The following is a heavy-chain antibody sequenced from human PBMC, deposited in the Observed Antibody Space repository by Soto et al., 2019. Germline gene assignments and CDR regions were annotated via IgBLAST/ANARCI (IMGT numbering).Heavy chain of an antibody. Sequence: QVQLVESGGGVVQPGRSLRLSCAASGFTFSSYGRHWVRQAPGKGLEWVAVIWYDGSNKYYADSVKGRFTISRDNSKNTLYLQMNSLRAEDTAVYYCARDPGGTAGYFDLWGRGTLVTVSS. CDR2: IWYDGSNK. V-gene: IGHV3-33*01. CDR3: ARDPGGTAGYFDL. J-gene: IGHJ2*01. D-gene: IGHD1-26*01. CDR1: GFTFSSYG.